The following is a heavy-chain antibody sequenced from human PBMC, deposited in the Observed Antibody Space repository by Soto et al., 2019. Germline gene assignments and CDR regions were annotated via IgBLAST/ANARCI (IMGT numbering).Heavy chain of an antibody. CDR3: AKQRAGFGSGSDTYYFDY. Sequence: EVQLLESGGGLVQPGGSLRISCIGSGFTFSSNAMSWVRQAPGKGLEWVSAISGSGGTTYYADSVKGRFAVSRDNSNNTLYLQMNSLRAEDTAVYYCAKQRAGFGSGSDTYYFDYWGQGTLVPVSS. CDR1: GFTFSSNA. J-gene: IGHJ4*02. D-gene: IGHD3-10*01. V-gene: IGHV3-23*01. CDR2: ISGSGGTT.